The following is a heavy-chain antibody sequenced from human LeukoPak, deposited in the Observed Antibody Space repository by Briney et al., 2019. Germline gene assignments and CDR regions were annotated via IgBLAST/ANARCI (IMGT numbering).Heavy chain of an antibody. V-gene: IGHV3-30*18. Sequence: GGSLRLSCAASGFIFRGSVMHWVRQAPGKGLEWVAIISYDGTNENYGDSVKGRFTISRDNSKSTLYLHMNSLRHDDTAVYYCAKDSGGSVLEDWGHGSLVIVSS. J-gene: IGHJ4*01. CDR2: ISYDGTNE. CDR3: AKDSGGSVLED. D-gene: IGHD2-15*01. CDR1: GFIFRGSV.